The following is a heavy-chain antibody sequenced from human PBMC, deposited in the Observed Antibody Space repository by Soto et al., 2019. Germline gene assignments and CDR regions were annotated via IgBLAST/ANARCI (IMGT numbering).Heavy chain of an antibody. D-gene: IGHD3-22*01. V-gene: IGHV3-21*06. CDR1: GFTLTNEN. Sequence: GGSLRLSCTVLGFTLTNENMDWVRQAPGKGLEWVSSISSRSTFINYADSVKGRFTISRDNDKGLVYLQMNSLRAEDTAVYYCARDPPLSMIVVVGVDDFWGQGTLVTVSS. CDR2: ISSRSTFI. CDR3: ARDPPLSMIVVVGVDDF. J-gene: IGHJ4*02.